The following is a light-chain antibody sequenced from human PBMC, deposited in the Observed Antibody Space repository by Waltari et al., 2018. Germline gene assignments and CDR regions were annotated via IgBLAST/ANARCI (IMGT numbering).Light chain of an antibody. Sequence: QSVLTQPPSVSAAPGQRVTISCSGGSSNIGNNYVSWYRQFPGTAPKLLIYEDNERPSGVPCRCPGSTSGTSATLDITGLQAGDEADYYCGTWDSSLSGAVFGGGTHLTVL. CDR2: EDN. V-gene: IGLV1-51*02. J-gene: IGLJ7*01. CDR1: SSNIGNNY. CDR3: GTWDSSLSGAV.